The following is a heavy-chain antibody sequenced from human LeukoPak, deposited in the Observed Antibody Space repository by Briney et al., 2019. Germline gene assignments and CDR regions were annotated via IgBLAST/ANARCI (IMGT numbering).Heavy chain of an antibody. D-gene: IGHD6-19*01. CDR1: GGSFSGNY. Sequence: PSETLSLTCAAYGGSFSGNYWSWIRQPPGKGLEWIGEINHSGSTKYNPSLKSRVTISVDTSENQFSLKLSSVTAADTAVYYCARQTWLYYFDYWGQGTLVTVSS. CDR2: INHSGST. J-gene: IGHJ4*02. V-gene: IGHV4-34*01. CDR3: ARQTWLYYFDY.